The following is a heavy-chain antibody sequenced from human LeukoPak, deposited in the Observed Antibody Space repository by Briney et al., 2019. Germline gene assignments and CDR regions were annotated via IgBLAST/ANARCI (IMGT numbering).Heavy chain of an antibody. J-gene: IGHJ4*02. D-gene: IGHD1-26*01. CDR3: ATVVGARGGDYFDY. Sequence: ASVKVSCKASGYTFTGYYMHWVRQAPGQGLEWMGWMNPNSGGTNYAQKFQGRVTMTRDTSISTAYMELSRLRSDGTAVYYCATVVGARGGDYFDYWGQGTLVTVSS. V-gene: IGHV1-2*02. CDR1: GYTFTGYY. CDR2: MNPNSGGT.